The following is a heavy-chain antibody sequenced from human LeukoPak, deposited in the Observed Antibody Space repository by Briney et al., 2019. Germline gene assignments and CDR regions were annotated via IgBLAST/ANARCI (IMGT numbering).Heavy chain of an antibody. J-gene: IGHJ4*02. V-gene: IGHV1-2*02. CDR3: ARALIPRGIVVVPAAMGFDY. Sequence: PGGSLRLSCAASGFTFSSYAMHWVRQAPGQGLEWMGWINPNSGGTNYAQKFQGRVTMTRDTSISTAYMELSRLRSDDTAVYYCARALIPRGIVVVPAAMGFDYWGQGTLVTVSS. CDR2: INPNSGGT. CDR1: GFTFSSYA. D-gene: IGHD2-2*01.